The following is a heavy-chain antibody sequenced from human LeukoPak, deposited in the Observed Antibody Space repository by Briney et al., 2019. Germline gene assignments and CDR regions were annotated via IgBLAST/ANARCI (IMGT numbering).Heavy chain of an antibody. Sequence: SETLSLTCTVSGGSISSYYWSWIRQPAGKGLEWIGRINTSGNTNYNPSLKSRVTISVDTSKNQFSLKLSSVTAADTAVYYCARGLFSGSYGGYWFDPWGQGTLVTVSS. CDR3: ARGLFSGSYGGYWFDP. CDR2: INTSGNT. V-gene: IGHV4-4*07. D-gene: IGHD1-26*01. CDR1: GGSISSYY. J-gene: IGHJ5*02.